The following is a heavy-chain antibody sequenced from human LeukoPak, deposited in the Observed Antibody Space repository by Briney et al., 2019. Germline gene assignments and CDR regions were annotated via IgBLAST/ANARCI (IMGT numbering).Heavy chain of an antibody. V-gene: IGHV1-2*02. CDR2: INPNSGGT. Sequence: ASVKVSCKASGYTFTGYYMHWVRQGPGQGLEWVGWINPNSGGTNYAQKFQGRVTMTRDTSISTAYMELSRLRSDDTAVYYCARDLSGTMVRGVLDYWGQGTLVTVSS. J-gene: IGHJ4*02. CDR3: ARDLSGTMVRGVLDY. D-gene: IGHD3-10*01. CDR1: GYTFTGYY.